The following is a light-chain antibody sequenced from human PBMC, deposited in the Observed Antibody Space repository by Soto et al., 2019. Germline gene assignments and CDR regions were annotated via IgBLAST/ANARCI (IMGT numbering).Light chain of an antibody. CDR1: QSISSW. CDR3: QQYNSYSWT. Sequence: QITQSPSTLSAPVGDRVTITCRSSQSISSWLAWYQQKPGKAPKLLIYDASSLESGVPSRFSGSGSGAEFTLTISSLQPDDFATYYCQQYNSYSWTFGQGTKV. J-gene: IGKJ1*01. V-gene: IGKV1-5*01. CDR2: DAS.